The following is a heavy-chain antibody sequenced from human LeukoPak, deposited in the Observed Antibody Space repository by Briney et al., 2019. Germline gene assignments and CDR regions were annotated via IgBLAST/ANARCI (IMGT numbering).Heavy chain of an antibody. Sequence: PGGSLRLSCAASGFIVSSNYMSWVRQAPGKGLEWVSVIYTGGSTYYADFVKGRFTISRDNSKNTLYLQMNSLRAEDMAVYYCAKTLTPVVAAAYFDYWGQGTLVTVSS. D-gene: IGHD2-15*01. V-gene: IGHV3-53*01. J-gene: IGHJ4*02. CDR1: GFIVSSNY. CDR2: IYTGGST. CDR3: AKTLTPVVAAAYFDY.